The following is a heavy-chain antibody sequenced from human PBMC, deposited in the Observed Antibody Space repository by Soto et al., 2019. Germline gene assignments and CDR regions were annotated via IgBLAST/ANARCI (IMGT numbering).Heavy chain of an antibody. CDR3: VRDDFWSSYDRYGMDV. V-gene: IGHV3-13*01. CDR1: GFTVSSNY. J-gene: IGHJ6*02. Sequence: GGSLRLSCAASGFTVSSNYMSWVRQAPGKGLEWVSGIDTAGDTYYPGSVKGRFTISRENAKNSLYLQMNRLRAEDTAVYFCVRDDFWSSYDRYGMDVWGQGTTVTVSS. CDR2: IDTAGDT. D-gene: IGHD3-3*01.